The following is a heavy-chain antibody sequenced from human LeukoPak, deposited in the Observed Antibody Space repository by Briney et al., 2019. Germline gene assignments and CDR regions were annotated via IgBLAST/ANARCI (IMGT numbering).Heavy chain of an antibody. J-gene: IGHJ5*02. CDR3: AKGVTRSVHWFDP. CDR1: GFTFSSYG. CDR2: IWYDGSAK. V-gene: IGHV3-33*06. D-gene: IGHD2-15*01. Sequence: GGSLRLSCAASGFTFSSYGMHWVRQAPGKGLEWVAVIWYDGSAKYYADSVKGRVTISRDDSKNMLYLQMNSLRAEDTAVYYCAKGVTRSVHWFDPWGQGTLVTVSS.